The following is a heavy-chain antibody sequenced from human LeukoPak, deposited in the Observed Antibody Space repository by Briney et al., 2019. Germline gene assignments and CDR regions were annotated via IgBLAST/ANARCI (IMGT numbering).Heavy chain of an antibody. CDR2: ISSRGTDK. CDR1: GFTFSSHE. V-gene: IGHV3-48*03. Sequence: SGGSLRLSCAASGFTFSSHEMNWVRQAPGKGLEWVSYISSRGTDKYYADSVKGRFIISRDSAKNSLYLQMSSLRAEDTAVYYCARDYASDYWGQGTLVTVSS. J-gene: IGHJ4*02. CDR3: ARDYASDY. D-gene: IGHD3-10*01.